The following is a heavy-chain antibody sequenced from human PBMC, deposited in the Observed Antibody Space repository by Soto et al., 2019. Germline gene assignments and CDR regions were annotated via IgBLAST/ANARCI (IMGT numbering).Heavy chain of an antibody. CDR2: IYSGGST. CDR1: GFTVSSNY. Sequence: EVQLVESGGGLIQPGGSLRLSCAASGFTVSSNYMSWVRQAPGKGLEWGSVIYSGGSTYYEDSVKGRFTISRDNSKNTLKLHMNSLRAEDTPVYYCARRYDDIFSGYKVTARFDYWGQGTLDTDSS. J-gene: IGHJ4*02. V-gene: IGHV3-53*01. CDR3: ARRYDDIFSGYKVTARFDY. D-gene: IGHD3-9*01.